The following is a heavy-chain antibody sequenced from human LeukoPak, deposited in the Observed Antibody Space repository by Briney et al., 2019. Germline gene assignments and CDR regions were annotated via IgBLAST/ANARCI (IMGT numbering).Heavy chain of an antibody. CDR2: ISYDGSYE. Sequence: GRSLRLSCAASGFPFSSYPMHWVRQAPGKGLEWVAVISYDGSYENYADSVKGRFTISRDNSKSTLYLQMNSLRAEDTAVYYCARDWKQQLVLVHYYYYGMDVWGQGTTVTVSS. CDR1: GFPFSSYP. V-gene: IGHV3-30*01. CDR3: ARDWKQQLVLVHYYYYGMDV. J-gene: IGHJ6*02. D-gene: IGHD6-13*01.